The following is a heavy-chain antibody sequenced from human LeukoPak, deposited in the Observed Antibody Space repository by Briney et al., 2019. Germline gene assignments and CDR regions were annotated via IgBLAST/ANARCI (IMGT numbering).Heavy chain of an antibody. CDR2: IYTSGST. D-gene: IGHD3-22*01. J-gene: IGHJ4*02. Sequence: SETLSLTCTVSGGSISSYYWSWIRQPAGKGLEWIGRIYTSGSTNYNPSLKSRVTISVDTSKNQFSLKLSSVTAADTAVYYCARLARRRYYDSSGYQYFDYWGQGTLVTVSS. CDR1: GGSISSYY. V-gene: IGHV4-4*07. CDR3: ARLARRRYYDSSGYQYFDY.